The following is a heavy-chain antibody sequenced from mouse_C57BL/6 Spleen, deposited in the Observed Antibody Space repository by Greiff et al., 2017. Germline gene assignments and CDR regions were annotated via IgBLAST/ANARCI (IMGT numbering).Heavy chain of an antibody. CDR2: ISGGGGNT. CDR1: GFTFSSYT. CDR3: ARHYYGSEGYFDV. J-gene: IGHJ1*03. V-gene: IGHV5-9*01. Sequence: DVQLQESGGGLVKPGGSLKLSCDASGFTFSSYTMSWVRQTPEKSLEWVATISGGGGNTYSPDSVKGRFTISRDNAKNTLYLQMSSLRSEDTALYYCARHYYGSEGYFDVWGKGTTVTVSS. D-gene: IGHD1-1*01.